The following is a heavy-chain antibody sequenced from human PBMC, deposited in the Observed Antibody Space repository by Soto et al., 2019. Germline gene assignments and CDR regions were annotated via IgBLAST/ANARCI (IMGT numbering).Heavy chain of an antibody. J-gene: IGHJ4*02. CDR2: IYYGGST. Sequence: SETLSLTCTVSGGSTSGYYWGWVRQPPGKGLEWVGYIYYGGSTNYNASLKSRVTISLDTSKNQFSLRLTSVTAADTAVYFCARLHCSGDNCYFFFDFWGQGTLVTVSS. D-gene: IGHD2-15*01. CDR1: GGSTSGYY. CDR3: ARLHCSGDNCYFFFDF. V-gene: IGHV4-59*08.